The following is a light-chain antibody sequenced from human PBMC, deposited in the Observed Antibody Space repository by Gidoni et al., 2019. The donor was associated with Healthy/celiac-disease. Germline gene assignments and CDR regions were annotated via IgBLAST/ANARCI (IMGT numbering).Light chain of an antibody. Sequence: QSVLTQPPSASGTPGQRVTISCSGSSSNIGSNYVYWYQQLPGTAPKLLIYSNNQRPAGVPDRCSGSKAGTSASLAISGLRSEDEADYYCAAWDDSLSGFYVFGTGTKVTVL. CDR3: AAWDDSLSGFYV. CDR1: SSNIGSNY. CDR2: SNN. J-gene: IGLJ1*01. V-gene: IGLV1-47*02.